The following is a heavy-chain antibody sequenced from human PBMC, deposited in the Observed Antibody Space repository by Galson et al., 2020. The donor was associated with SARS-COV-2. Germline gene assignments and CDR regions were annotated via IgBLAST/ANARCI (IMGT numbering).Heavy chain of an antibody. CDR2: IYPDDSDT. V-gene: IGHV5-51*01. D-gene: IGHD3-3*01. J-gene: IGHJ3*02. Sequence: GESLKISCKGSGYSFTNYWIGWVRQMPGKGLEWMGIIYPDDSDTRYSPSFQGQVTISAAKSTNTAYLQWRSLKASDTAMYYFATHLGERDIRGAFDMWGQGTSVTVSS. CDR3: ATHLGERDIRGAFDM. CDR1: GYSFTNYW.